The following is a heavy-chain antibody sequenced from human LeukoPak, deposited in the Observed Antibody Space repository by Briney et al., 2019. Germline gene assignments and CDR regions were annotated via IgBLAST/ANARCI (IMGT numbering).Heavy chain of an antibody. Sequence: GGSLRLSCVASGFSFSHFWMSWVRQAPGKGLEWVAYIKKTGTETYYVDSVKGRFTITRDNTRNSLFLQMHSLRAEDTAVYFCAREDGYCSGGNCYSYFDSWGQGTLVTVSS. D-gene: IGHD2-15*01. CDR2: IKKTGTET. J-gene: IGHJ4*02. CDR3: AREDGYCSGGNCYSYFDS. CDR1: GFSFSHFW. V-gene: IGHV3-7*01.